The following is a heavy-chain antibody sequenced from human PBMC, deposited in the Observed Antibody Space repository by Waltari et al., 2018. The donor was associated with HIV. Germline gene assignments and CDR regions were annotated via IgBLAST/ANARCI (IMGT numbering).Heavy chain of an antibody. J-gene: IGHJ4*02. CDR1: GGSFSGYY. CDR3: ARRRISMIVVVTHFDY. Sequence: QVQLQQWGAGLLKPSETLSLTCAVYGGSFSGYYWSWIRQPPGKGLEWIGEINHSGSANYNPSLKSRVTISVDTSKNQFSLKLSSVTAADTAVYYCARRRISMIVVVTHFDYWGQGTLVTVSS. V-gene: IGHV4-34*01. D-gene: IGHD3-22*01. CDR2: INHSGSA.